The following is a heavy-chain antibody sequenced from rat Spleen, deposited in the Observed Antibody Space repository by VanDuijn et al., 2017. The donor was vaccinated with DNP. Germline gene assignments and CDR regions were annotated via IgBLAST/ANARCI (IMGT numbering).Heavy chain of an antibody. V-gene: IGHV3-3*01. Sequence: EVQLQESGPGLVKPSQSLSLTCSVTGYSITSCCRWTWIRKFPGHKLEWMGYINSAGSTNYNPSLKGRISITSDTSKNQFFLQVNSVTTEDTATYYCARLHYGLDYWGQGVMVTVSS. J-gene: IGHJ2*01. CDR2: INSAGST. CDR1: GYSITSCCR. CDR3: ARLHYGLDY. D-gene: IGHD1-11*01.